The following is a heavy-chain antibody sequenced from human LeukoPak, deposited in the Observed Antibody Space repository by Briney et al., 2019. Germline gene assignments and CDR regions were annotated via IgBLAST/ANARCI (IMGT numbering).Heavy chain of an antibody. CDR3: ARSIHIAVATLYYFDY. Sequence: PSETLSLTCAVYGGSFSGYYWSWIRQPPGKGLEWIGEINHSGSTNYNPSLKSRVTISVDTSKNQFSLKLSSVTAADTAVYYCARSIHIAVATLYYFDYWGQGTLVTVSS. J-gene: IGHJ4*02. V-gene: IGHV4-34*01. D-gene: IGHD6-19*01. CDR1: GGSFSGYY. CDR2: INHSGST.